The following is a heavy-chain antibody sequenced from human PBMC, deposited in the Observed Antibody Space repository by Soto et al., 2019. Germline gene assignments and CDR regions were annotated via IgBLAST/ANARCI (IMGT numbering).Heavy chain of an antibody. CDR3: ARDRYSSGWFDAFDI. V-gene: IGHV3-21*01. Sequence: PGGSLRLSCAASGFTFSSYSMNWVRQAPGKGLEWVSSISSSSSYIYYADSVKGRFTISRDNAKNSLYLQMNSLRAEDTAVYYCARDRYSSGWFDAFDIWGQGTMVTVSS. J-gene: IGHJ3*02. CDR1: GFTFSSYS. CDR2: ISSSSSYI. D-gene: IGHD6-19*01.